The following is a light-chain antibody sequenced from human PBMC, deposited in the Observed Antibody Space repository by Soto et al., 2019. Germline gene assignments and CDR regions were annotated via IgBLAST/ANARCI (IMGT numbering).Light chain of an antibody. CDR3: QQYFRWPPWT. V-gene: IGKV3-20*01. CDR1: QSVSSSY. Sequence: EIVLTQSPGTLSLSPGERATLSCRASQSVSSSYLAWYQQKPGQAPRLLISGASSRATGIPDRFTGSGSGTDFTFTISSLQSEDSAIYYCQQYFRWPPWTFGQGTKVDI. J-gene: IGKJ1*01. CDR2: GAS.